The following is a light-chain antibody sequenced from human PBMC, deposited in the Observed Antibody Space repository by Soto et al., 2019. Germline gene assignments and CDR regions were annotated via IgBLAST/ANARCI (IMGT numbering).Light chain of an antibody. CDR1: QNIRIH. Sequence: EIVLTQSPATLSLSPGERASLSCRASQNIRIHLAWYQHKPGQAPRLLIYDTSSRASGIPARFSGSGSGADYVLTISSLQSEDFAVYYCQQYYNWPLTFGQGTRLE. CDR3: QQYYNWPLT. V-gene: IGKV3-11*01. J-gene: IGKJ5*01. CDR2: DTS.